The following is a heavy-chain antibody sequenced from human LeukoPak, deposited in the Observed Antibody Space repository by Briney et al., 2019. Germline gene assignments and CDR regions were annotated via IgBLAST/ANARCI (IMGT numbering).Heavy chain of an antibody. Sequence: GESLKISCVASGFIFSNYWMHWVRQAPGKGLVWVSRIKGDGSSTTYADSVKGRFTISRDTAKNTLYLQMNSLRAEDTAVYLCARGQDVWGSSLEDWGQGTQVTVSS. CDR1: GFIFSNYW. CDR3: ARGQDVWGSSLED. J-gene: IGHJ4*02. V-gene: IGHV3-74*03. CDR2: IKGDGSST. D-gene: IGHD3-16*01.